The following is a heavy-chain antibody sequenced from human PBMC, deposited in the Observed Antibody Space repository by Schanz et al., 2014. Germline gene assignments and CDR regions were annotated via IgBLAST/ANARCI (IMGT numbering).Heavy chain of an antibody. Sequence: QLQLVQSGAEVKKPGSSVKVSCKLSGGTFSSYTISWMRQAPGQGLEWMGRIIPILGIANYAQKFQGRVTITADRSTSTAYMDVSSLRSEDTAVYYCARGYGDSPTDFWGQGTLVTVSS. J-gene: IGHJ4*02. CDR2: IIPILGIA. CDR3: ARGYGDSPTDF. CDR1: GGTFSSYT. D-gene: IGHD4-17*01. V-gene: IGHV1-69*02.